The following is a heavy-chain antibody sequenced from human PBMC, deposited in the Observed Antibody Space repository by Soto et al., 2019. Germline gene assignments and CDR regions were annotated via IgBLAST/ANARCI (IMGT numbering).Heavy chain of an antibody. Sequence: EASVKVSCKASGYTFTNNGISWVRQAPGQGFEWMGWISAYNGHTKYAQKLQGRVTMTADTSTSTAYMDLRSLRSDDTATYYCAREAAYRSGYFGRPLDLWGQGTLVTVSS. CDR2: ISAYNGHT. CDR1: GYTFTNNG. D-gene: IGHD3-22*01. J-gene: IGHJ5*02. CDR3: AREAAYRSGYFGRPLDL. V-gene: IGHV1-18*01.